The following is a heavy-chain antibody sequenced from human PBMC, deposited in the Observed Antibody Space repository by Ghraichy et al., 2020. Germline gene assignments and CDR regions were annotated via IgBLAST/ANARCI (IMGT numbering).Heavy chain of an antibody. CDR3: ARDTYYDVLPGYYMDDY. Sequence: GGSLRLSCVASGFTFSGYWMSWVRQAPGKGLEWVANIKQDGSEKHYVDSVKGRFTISRDNARNSQYLQMNNLRAEDTAVYYCARDTYYDVLPGYYMDDYWGQGTLVTVSS. J-gene: IGHJ4*02. CDR2: IKQDGSEK. CDR1: GFTFSGYW. V-gene: IGHV3-7*04. D-gene: IGHD3-9*01.